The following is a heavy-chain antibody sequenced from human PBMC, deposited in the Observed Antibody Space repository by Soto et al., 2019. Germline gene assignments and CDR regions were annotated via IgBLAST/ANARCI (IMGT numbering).Heavy chain of an antibody. D-gene: IGHD3-16*01. Sequence: SETLSLTCTVSGGSISSSSYYWGWIRQPPGKGLEWIGSIYYSGSTYYNPSLKSRVTISLDTSNNQLSLKLNSVSAADTAVYYCARDGVFFLGHSKVWAFDFRGQGTLVTLS. J-gene: IGHJ3*01. CDR2: IYYSGST. CDR1: GGSISSSSYY. V-gene: IGHV4-39*07. CDR3: ARDGVFFLGHSKVWAFDF.